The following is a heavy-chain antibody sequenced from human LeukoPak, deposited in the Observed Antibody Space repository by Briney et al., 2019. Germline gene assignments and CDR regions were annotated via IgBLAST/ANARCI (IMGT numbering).Heavy chain of an antibody. D-gene: IGHD1-1*01. CDR3: ARGGFLDPFDP. V-gene: IGHV4-59*01. J-gene: IGHJ5*02. Sequence: PSETQSLTCTVSGGSISSYYWSWIRQPPGKGLEWIGYIYYSGSTNYNPSLKSRVTISVDMSKNQFSLKLISVTAADTAIYYCARGGFLDPFDPWGQGTLVTVSS. CDR1: GGSISSYY. CDR2: IYYSGST.